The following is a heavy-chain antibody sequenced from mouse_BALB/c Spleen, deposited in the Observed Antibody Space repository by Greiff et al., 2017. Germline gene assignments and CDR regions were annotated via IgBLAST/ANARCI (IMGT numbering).Heavy chain of an antibody. J-gene: IGHJ4*01. CDR1: GFTFSSFG. CDR2: ISSGSSTI. Sequence: EVQLVESGGGLVQPGGSRKLSCAASGFTFSSFGMHWVRQAPEKGLEWVAYISSGSSTIYYADTVKGRFTISRDNPKNTLFLQMTSLRSEDTAMYYCARSTVVAYYYAMDYWGQGTSVTVSS. V-gene: IGHV5-17*02. CDR3: ARSTVVAYYYAMDY. D-gene: IGHD1-1*01.